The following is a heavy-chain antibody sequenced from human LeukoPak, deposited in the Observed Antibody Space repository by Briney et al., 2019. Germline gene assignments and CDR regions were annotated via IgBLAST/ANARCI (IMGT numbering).Heavy chain of an antibody. J-gene: IGHJ4*02. CDR1: GFTFSRYA. CDR2: ISDDGSNE. CDR3: ARSFYSSGWKSFDY. V-gene: IGHV3-30*04. Sequence: TGGSLRLSCATSGFTFSRYAMHWVRQAPGKGLEWVAVISDDGSNEYYGDSVKGRFTISRDNSKNTLYLQMNSLRAEDTAVYYCARSFYSSGWKSFDYWGPGTLVTVSS. D-gene: IGHD6-19*01.